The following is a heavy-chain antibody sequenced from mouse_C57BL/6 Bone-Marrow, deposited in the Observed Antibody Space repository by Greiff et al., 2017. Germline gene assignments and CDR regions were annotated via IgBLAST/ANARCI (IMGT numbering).Heavy chain of an antibody. V-gene: IGHV5-4*03. J-gene: IGHJ2*01. D-gene: IGHD1-1*01. CDR1: GFTFSSYA. Sequence: EVMLVESGGGLVKPGGSLKLSCAASGFTFSSYAMSWVRQTPEKRLEWVASISYGGSYTNYPDNVKGRFTISRDNANNNLYLQMSHLKSEDTAMYYCARALLLPYFDFWGQGTTLTVAS. CDR3: ARALLLPYFDF. CDR2: ISYGGSYT.